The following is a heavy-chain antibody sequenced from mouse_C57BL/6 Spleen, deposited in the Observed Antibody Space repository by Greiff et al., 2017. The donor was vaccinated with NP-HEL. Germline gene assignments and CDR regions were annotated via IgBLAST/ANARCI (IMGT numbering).Heavy chain of an antibody. CDR3: ARGNYYGSIDY. D-gene: IGHD1-1*01. CDR2: IDPSDSYT. J-gene: IGHJ4*01. V-gene: IGHV1-69*01. Sequence: VQLQQPGAELVMPGASVKLSCKASGYTFTSYWMHWVKQRPGQGLEWIGEIDPSDSYTNYNQKFKGKSTLTVDKSSSTAYMQLSSLTSEDSAVYYCARGNYYGSIDYWGQGTSVTVSS. CDR1: GYTFTSYW.